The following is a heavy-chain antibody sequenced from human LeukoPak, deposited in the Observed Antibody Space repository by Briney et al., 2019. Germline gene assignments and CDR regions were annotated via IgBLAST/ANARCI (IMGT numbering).Heavy chain of an antibody. CDR3: ARYHRYGDLTLDY. J-gene: IGHJ4*02. Sequence: GESLKISCKGSGYSFTRYWIGWVRQMPGKGLEWMGIIYPGDSDTRYSPSFQGQVTISADKSISTAYLQWSSLKASDTAMYFCARYHRYGDLTLDYWGQGTLVTVSS. V-gene: IGHV5-51*01. CDR2: IYPGDSDT. CDR1: GYSFTRYW. D-gene: IGHD4-17*01.